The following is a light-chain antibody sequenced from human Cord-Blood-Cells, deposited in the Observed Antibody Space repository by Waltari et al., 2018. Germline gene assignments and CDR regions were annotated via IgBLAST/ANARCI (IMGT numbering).Light chain of an antibody. Sequence: DIQMTQSPSTLSASVGDRVTITCRASQSISSWLAWYQQKPGKAPKLLIYKASSLESGVPSRFSGSGAGTEFTLTISSLQPDDFSTYYCQQYNSYSLTFGGGTKVEIK. CDR3: QQYNSYSLT. CDR1: QSISSW. J-gene: IGKJ4*01. V-gene: IGKV1-5*03. CDR2: KAS.